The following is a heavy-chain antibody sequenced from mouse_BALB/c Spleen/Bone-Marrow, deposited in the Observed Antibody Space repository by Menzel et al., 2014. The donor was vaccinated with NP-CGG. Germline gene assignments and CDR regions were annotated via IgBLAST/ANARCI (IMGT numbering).Heavy chain of an antibody. J-gene: IGHJ4*01. CDR3: ARDPRWLLAMDN. Sequence: EVQGVESGGGLVQPGGSLRLSCATSGFTFSDFYMEWVRQPPGKRLEWIAASRNKANDYTTEYSASVRGRFIVSRDTSQSILYLQMNSLRAEDTAIYYCARDPRWLLAMDNWGQGTSVTVSS. V-gene: IGHV7-1*02. CDR2: SRNKANDYTT. CDR1: GFTFSDFY. D-gene: IGHD2-3*01.